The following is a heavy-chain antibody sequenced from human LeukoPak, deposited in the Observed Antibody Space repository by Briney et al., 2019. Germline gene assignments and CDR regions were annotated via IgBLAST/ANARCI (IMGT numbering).Heavy chain of an antibody. CDR2: IYTSGST. V-gene: IGHV4-61*02. J-gene: IGHJ4*02. Sequence: SETLSLTCTVSGGSISSGSYYWSWIRQPAGKGLEWIGRIYTSGSTNYNPSLKSRVTISVDTSKNQFSLKLSSVTAADTAVYYCASSYTIFGVVLDYWGQGTLATVSS. D-gene: IGHD3-3*01. CDR1: GGSISSGSYY. CDR3: ASSYTIFGVVLDY.